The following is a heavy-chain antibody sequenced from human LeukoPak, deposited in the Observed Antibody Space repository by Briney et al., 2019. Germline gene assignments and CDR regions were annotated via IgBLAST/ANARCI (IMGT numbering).Heavy chain of an antibody. CDR1: GYTFTSYG. CDR2: ISAYNGNT. V-gene: IGHV1-18*01. J-gene: IGHJ3*02. CDR3: ASTSSSGWYHDAFDI. Sequence: GASVKVSCKASGYTFTSYGISWVRQAPGQGLEWMGWISAYNGNTNYAQKLQGRVTMTTDTSTSTAYMELRSLRSDDTAVYYCASTSSSGWYHDAFDIWGQGTMVTVSS. D-gene: IGHD6-19*01.